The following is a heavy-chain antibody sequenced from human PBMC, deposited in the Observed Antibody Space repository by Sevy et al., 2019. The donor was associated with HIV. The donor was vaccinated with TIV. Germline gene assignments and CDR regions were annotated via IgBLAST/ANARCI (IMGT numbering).Heavy chain of an antibody. D-gene: IGHD3-10*01. CDR2: ISDSGDST. CDR3: AKVGTMVQGAAPFDY. CDR1: GFTFSSYA. V-gene: IGHV3-23*01. J-gene: IGHJ4*02. Sequence: RGSLRLSCAASGFTFSSYAMSWVRQAPGKGLEWVSAISDSGDSTYYADSVKGRFTISRDNSKNTLYLQMNSLRAEDTAVYYCAKVGTMVQGAAPFDYWGQGTLVTVSS.